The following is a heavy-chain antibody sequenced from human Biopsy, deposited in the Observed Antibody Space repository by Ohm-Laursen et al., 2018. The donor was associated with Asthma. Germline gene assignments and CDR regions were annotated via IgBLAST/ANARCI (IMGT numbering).Heavy chain of an antibody. V-gene: IGHV3-9*01. J-gene: IGHJ4*01. Sequence: SLRLSCAAFGFSFSEFVMHWVRQAPGKGLEWVSSISWNSGNIDYADSVKGRFTISRDNAKNSLYLQMQSLRPEDTAFYYCAKSADYYDSTDYLDFWGRGTLVTVSS. D-gene: IGHD3-22*01. CDR2: ISWNSGNI. CDR3: AKSADYYDSTDYLDF. CDR1: GFSFSEFV.